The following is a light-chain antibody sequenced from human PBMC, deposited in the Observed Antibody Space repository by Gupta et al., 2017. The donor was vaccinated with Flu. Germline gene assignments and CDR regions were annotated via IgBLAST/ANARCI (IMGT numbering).Light chain of an antibody. Sequence: VTPAQPASISCRSSQSLLHSNSYNSWDWYLQKPGQSPQLLFYSASNRASGVPDRFSGSGSGTDFTLKISRVEADDVGVYYCKQSVPTPCTFGVGTTVEIK. CDR3: KQSVPTPCT. V-gene: IGKV2-28*01. J-gene: IGKJ4*01. CDR1: QSLLHSNSYNS. CDR2: SAS.